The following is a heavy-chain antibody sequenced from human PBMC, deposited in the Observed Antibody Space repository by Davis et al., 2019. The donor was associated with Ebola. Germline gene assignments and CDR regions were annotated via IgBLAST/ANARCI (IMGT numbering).Heavy chain of an antibody. CDR2: IRGSGGST. CDR3: AKVRSYDAFDI. CDR1: GFPFSSYA. V-gene: IGHV3-23*01. J-gene: IGHJ3*02. Sequence: GESLKISCAASGFPFSSYAMSWVSQAPGKGLEWVSAIRGSGGSTYYADSVKGRFTISRDNSKNTLYLQMNSLRAEDTAVYYCAKVRSYDAFDIWGQGTMVTVSS.